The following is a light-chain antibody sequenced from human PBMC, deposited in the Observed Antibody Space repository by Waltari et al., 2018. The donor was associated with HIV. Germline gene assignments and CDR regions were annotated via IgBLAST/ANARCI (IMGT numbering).Light chain of an antibody. V-gene: IGLV1-40*01. CDR3: QAYDSSLSAVM. CDR1: SSNIGAGYD. CDR2: GTR. J-gene: IGLJ3*02. Sequence: QSLLTQPPSVSGAPGQRVTMSCTGSSSNIGAGYDVHWYQQLPGTAPRLLIFGTRMRPAGVPDRFSGSKSGTSAALAITGLQAEDEADYYGQAYDSSLSAVMFGGGTKLTVL.